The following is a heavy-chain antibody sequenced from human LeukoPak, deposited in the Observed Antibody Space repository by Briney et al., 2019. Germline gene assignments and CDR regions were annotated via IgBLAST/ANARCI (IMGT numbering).Heavy chain of an antibody. V-gene: IGHV4-34*01. CDR2: INDSGSV. D-gene: IGHD2-15*01. Sequence: PSETLSLTCAVYSGSFSGYYWSWIRQRPGKGLEWIGEINDSGSVNCNPSLKNRVTLSVDTSKNQFSLRLSSVAAADTAVYYCARRLVDSGASQVSDDWGQGTLVSLSS. J-gene: IGHJ4*02. CDR3: ARRLVDSGASQVSDD. CDR1: SGSFSGYY.